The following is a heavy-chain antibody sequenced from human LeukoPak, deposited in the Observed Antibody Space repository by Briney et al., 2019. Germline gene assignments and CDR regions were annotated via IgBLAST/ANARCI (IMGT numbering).Heavy chain of an antibody. D-gene: IGHD6-13*01. CDR1: GFTFSSYA. V-gene: IGHV3-23*01. J-gene: IGHJ5*02. CDR2: ISGSGGST. CDR3: AKGIAAGLQNWFDP. Sequence: GGSLRLSCAASGFTFSSYAMSWVRQAPGKGLEWVSAISGSGGSTYYADSVKGRFTISRDNSKNALYLQMNSLRAEDTAVYYCAKGIAAGLQNWFDPWGQGTLVTVSS.